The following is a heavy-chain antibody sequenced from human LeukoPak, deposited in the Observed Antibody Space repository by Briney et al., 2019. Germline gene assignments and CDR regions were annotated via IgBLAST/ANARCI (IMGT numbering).Heavy chain of an antibody. CDR3: ARDLTTTGGYSGYDLHDAFDI. J-gene: IGHJ3*02. V-gene: IGHV1-2*02. CDR2: INPNSGGT. D-gene: IGHD5-12*01. Sequence: ASVKVSCKASGYTFTGYYMHWVRQAPGQGLEWMGWINPNSGGTNYAQKFQGRVTMTRDTSISTAYMELSRLRSDDTAVYYCARDLTTTGGYSGYDLHDAFDIWGQGTMVTVSS. CDR1: GYTFTGYY.